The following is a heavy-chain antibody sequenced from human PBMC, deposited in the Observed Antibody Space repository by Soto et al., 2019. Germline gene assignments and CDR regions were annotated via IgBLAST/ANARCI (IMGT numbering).Heavy chain of an antibody. V-gene: IGHV4-4*02. CDR1: GGSISSSNW. Sequence: QVQLQESGPGLVKPSGTLSLTCAVSGGSISSSNWWSWVRQPPGKGLEWIGEIYHSGNTNYNPSPNRRVTTAVDKSRNQFSLKLSSVTAADTAVYYCAGRWGEGRVDYWGQGTLVTVSS. J-gene: IGHJ4*02. CDR2: IYHSGNT. D-gene: IGHD3-10*01. CDR3: AGRWGEGRVDY.